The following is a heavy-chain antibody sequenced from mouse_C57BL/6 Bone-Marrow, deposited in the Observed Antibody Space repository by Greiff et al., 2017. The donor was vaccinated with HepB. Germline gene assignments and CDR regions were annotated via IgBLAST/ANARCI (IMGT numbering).Heavy chain of an antibody. J-gene: IGHJ4*01. CDR3: ARQGYYGRGDYAMDY. D-gene: IGHD1-1*01. CDR1: GFTFSDYY. V-gene: IGHV5-12*01. CDR2: ISNGGGST. Sequence: EVKLMESGGGLVQPGGSLKLSCAASGFTFSDYYMYWVRQTPEKRLEWVAYISNGGGSTYYPDTVKGRFTISRDNAKNTLYLQMSRLKSEDTAMYYCARQGYYGRGDYAMDYWGQGTSVTVSS.